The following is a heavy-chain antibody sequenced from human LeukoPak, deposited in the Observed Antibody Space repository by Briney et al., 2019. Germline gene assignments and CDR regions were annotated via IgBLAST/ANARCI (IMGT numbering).Heavy chain of an antibody. V-gene: IGHV3-30*02. D-gene: IGHD4-17*01. CDR2: IRYDGGNK. CDR3: AKPTVTHFDY. Sequence: GGSLRLSCAASGFSFSTYGMHWVRQAPGKGLEWVAFIRYDGGNKYYADSVKGRFTISRDNSKNTLYLQMISLRTEDTAVYYCAKPTVTHFDYWGQGTLVTVSS. CDR1: GFSFSTYG. J-gene: IGHJ4*02.